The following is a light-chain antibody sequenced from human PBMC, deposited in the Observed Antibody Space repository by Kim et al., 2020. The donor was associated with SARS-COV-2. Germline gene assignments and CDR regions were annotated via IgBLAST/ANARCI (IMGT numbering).Light chain of an antibody. CDR1: SSNIGSNY. J-gene: IGLJ3*02. Sequence: RVTIACSESSSNIGSNYVYWYQQRPGTAPKLLIYRNNQRPSGVPDRFSGSKSGTSASLAISGLRSEDEADYYCAAWDDSLSGSWVFGGGTQLTVL. CDR3: AAWDDSLSGSWV. CDR2: RNN. V-gene: IGLV1-47*01.